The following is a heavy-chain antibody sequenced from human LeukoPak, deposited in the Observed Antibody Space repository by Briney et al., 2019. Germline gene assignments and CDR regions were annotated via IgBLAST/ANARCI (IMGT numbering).Heavy chain of an antibody. J-gene: IGHJ4*02. V-gene: IGHV3-23*01. Sequence: GGSLRLSCVVSGFTFSSYSMSWVRQAPGKGLEWVSAISGSGVSTYYADSVKGRFTVSRDNSKNTLYLQMGSLRAEDTAVYYCAKDERNWNYNLASQTYDWGQGTLVTVSS. CDR2: ISGSGVST. CDR3: AKDERNWNYNLASQTYD. CDR1: GFTFSSYS. D-gene: IGHD1-7*01.